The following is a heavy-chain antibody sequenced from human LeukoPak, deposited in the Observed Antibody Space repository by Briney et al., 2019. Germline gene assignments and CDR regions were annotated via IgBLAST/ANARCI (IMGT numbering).Heavy chain of an antibody. D-gene: IGHD6-6*01. CDR2: IIPIFGTA. J-gene: IGHJ6*03. Sequence: ASVKVSYKASGGTFSSYAISWVRQAPGQGLEWMGGIIPIFGTANYAQKFQGRVTITTDESTSTAYMELSSLRSEDTAVYYCARGVVAARSGPYYYYYYYMDVWGKGTTVTVSS. V-gene: IGHV1-69*05. CDR3: ARGVVAARSGPYYYYYYYMDV. CDR1: GGTFSSYA.